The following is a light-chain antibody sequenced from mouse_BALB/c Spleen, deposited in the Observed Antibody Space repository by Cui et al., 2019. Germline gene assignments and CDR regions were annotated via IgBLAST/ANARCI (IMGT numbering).Light chain of an antibody. V-gene: IGKV6-15*01. Sequence: DIVMTQSQKFMSTSVGDRVSVTCKASQNVGTNVAWYQQKPGQSPKALIYSTAYRYGGVPDRFAGSGSGTDFTLTISNVQSEDLAEYFCQQYNSYPFTFGSGTKLEIK. CDR3: QQYNSYPFT. J-gene: IGKJ4*01. CDR1: QNVGTN. CDR2: STA.